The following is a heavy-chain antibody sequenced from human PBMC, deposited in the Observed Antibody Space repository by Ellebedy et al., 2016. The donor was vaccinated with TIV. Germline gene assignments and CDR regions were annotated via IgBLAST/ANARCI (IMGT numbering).Heavy chain of an antibody. CDR3: ARSEVVGYYGMDV. Sequence: AASVKVSCKASGYTFTGYYMHWVRQAPGQGLEWMGIINPSGGSTSYAQKFQGRVTMTRDTSTSTVYMELSSLRSEDTAVYYCARSEVVGYYGMDVWGQGTTVTVSS. D-gene: IGHD2-15*01. CDR2: INPSGGST. J-gene: IGHJ6*02. CDR1: GYTFTGYY. V-gene: IGHV1-46*01.